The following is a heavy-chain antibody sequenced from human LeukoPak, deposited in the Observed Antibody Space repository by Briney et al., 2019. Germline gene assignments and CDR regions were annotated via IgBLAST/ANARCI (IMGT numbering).Heavy chain of an antibody. CDR2: ISGSGGST. Sequence: QSGGSLRLSCAAPGFTFSSYAMSWVRQAPGKGLEWVSAISGSGGSTYYADSVKGRFTISRDNSKNTLYLQMNSLRAEDTAVYYCAKNRRAGIAARPFLFDYWGQGTLVTVSS. CDR1: GFTFSSYA. V-gene: IGHV3-23*01. D-gene: IGHD6-6*01. J-gene: IGHJ4*02. CDR3: AKNRRAGIAARPFLFDY.